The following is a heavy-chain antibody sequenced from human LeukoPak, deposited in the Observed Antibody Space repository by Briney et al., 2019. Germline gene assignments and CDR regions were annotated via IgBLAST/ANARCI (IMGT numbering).Heavy chain of an antibody. J-gene: IGHJ5*02. V-gene: IGHV4-39*01. CDR2: IYYSGST. CDR1: GGSISSSSYY. CDR3: ARHAFYYGSGSDWFDP. Sequence: SETLSLTCTVSGGSISSSSYYWGWIRQPPGKGLEWIGSIYYSGSTYYNPSLKSRVTISVDTSKNQFSLKLSSVTAADTAVYYCARHAFYYGSGSDWFDPWGQGTWSPSPQ. D-gene: IGHD3-10*01.